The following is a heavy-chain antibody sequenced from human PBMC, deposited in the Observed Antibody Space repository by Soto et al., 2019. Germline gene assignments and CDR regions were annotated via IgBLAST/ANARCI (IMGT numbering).Heavy chain of an antibody. CDR3: ARGKGDGYSDYYGMDV. Sequence: PGGSLRLSCAASGFTFSSYAMHWVRQAPGKGLEWVAVISYDGSNKYYADSVKGRFTISRDNSKNTLYLQMNSLRAEDTAVYYCARGKGDGYSDYYGMDVWGQGTTGTVSS. CDR1: GFTFSSYA. J-gene: IGHJ6*02. CDR2: ISYDGSNK. D-gene: IGHD2-21*01. V-gene: IGHV3-30-3*01.